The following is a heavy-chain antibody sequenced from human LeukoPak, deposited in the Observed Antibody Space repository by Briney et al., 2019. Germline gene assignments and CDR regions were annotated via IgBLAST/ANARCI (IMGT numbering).Heavy chain of an antibody. CDR3: AKDTISLGP. Sequence: GGSLRLSCAASGFTFSSYAMHWVRQAPGKGLEWVAVISYDGGNKYYADSVKGRFTISRDNSKNTLYLQMNSLRAEDTAVYYCAKDTISLGPWGQGTLVTVSS. V-gene: IGHV3-30-3*01. CDR1: GFTFSSYA. J-gene: IGHJ5*02. D-gene: IGHD3-9*01. CDR2: ISYDGGNK.